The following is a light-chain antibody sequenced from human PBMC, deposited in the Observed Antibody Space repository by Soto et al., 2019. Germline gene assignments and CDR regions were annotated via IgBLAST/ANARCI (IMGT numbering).Light chain of an antibody. CDR3: QQYSHWPLT. CDR1: QGVYSN. CDR2: GAS. J-gene: IGKJ4*01. Sequence: EIVMTQSPASLSVSPGDRATLFCRATQGVYSNVAWYQQRPGQAPRLLISGASTRAPGIPDRFSGSGSGTEFTLTIANLQSEDLAVYYCQQYSHWPLTFAGGTKVEIK. V-gene: IGKV3-15*01.